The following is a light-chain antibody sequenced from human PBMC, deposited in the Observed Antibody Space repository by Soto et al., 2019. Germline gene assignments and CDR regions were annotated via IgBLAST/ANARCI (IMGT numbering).Light chain of an antibody. V-gene: IGKV1-5*03. CDR2: KAS. CDR3: QQYNSYPYT. J-gene: IGKJ2*01. Sequence: DIQMTQSPSTLSASVGDRVTITCRASQSVSNWLAWYQQKPGKAPKVLIYKASSLESGVPSRFSGSGSGTEFTLTISSLQPDDFATYYCQQYNSYPYTFGQGTKLEIK. CDR1: QSVSNW.